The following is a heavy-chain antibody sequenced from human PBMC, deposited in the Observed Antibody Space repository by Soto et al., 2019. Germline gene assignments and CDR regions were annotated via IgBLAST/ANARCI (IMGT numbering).Heavy chain of an antibody. CDR2: IYPSGTI. D-gene: IGHD2-21*02. V-gene: IGHV4-30-2*01. CDR3: ATYTAYAKYYLDF. CDR1: GVSITTTGYS. J-gene: IGHJ4*02. Sequence: SETLSLTCAVSGVSITTTGYSRSWIRQPSGKGLEWIGYIYPSGTIFYNPSLNSRVTISIDTSNNQFSLRLSSVSAADTAVYFCATYTAYAKYYLDFWGRGALVTVSS.